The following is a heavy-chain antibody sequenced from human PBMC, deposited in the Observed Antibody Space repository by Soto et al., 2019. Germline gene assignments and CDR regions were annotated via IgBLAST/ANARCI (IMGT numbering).Heavy chain of an antibody. CDR3: ATSLFWPGYFDL. V-gene: IGHV3-53*01. CDR2: IFRDGKT. Sequence: EVQLVESGGDLIQAGGSLRLSCAASDFTVSSNYMTWVRQAPGKGLECVSAIFRDGKTYYADSVKGRFTISRDNSNNTVCFQMDSLRAEDTAVYCCATSLFWPGYFDLWGRGTLVTVSS. J-gene: IGHJ2*01. D-gene: IGHD2-21*01. CDR1: DFTVSSNY.